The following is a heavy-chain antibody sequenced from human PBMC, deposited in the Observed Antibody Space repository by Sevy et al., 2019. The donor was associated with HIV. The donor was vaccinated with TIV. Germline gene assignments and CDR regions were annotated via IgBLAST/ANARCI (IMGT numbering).Heavy chain of an antibody. CDR2: IKQEGSEK. D-gene: IGHD3-10*01. Sequence: GGSLRLSCAASGFSFSWYWMSWVRQTPEKGLEWVANIKQEGSEKNYVDSVKGRFIISRDNAKNSLYLQMNSLRVEDTAVYYCASKGGSRPIHAFDSWGQGTMVTVSS. CDR1: GFSFSWYW. CDR3: ASKGGSRPIHAFDS. J-gene: IGHJ3*01. V-gene: IGHV3-7*03.